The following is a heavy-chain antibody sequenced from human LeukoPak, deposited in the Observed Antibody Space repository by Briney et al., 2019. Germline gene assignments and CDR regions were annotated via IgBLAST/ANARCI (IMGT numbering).Heavy chain of an antibody. J-gene: IGHJ4*02. V-gene: IGHV3-23*01. Sequence: GGSLRLSCAASGFTFSSYAMSWVRQAPGKGLEWVSAISGSGGSTYYADSVKGRFTISRDNSKNTLYLQMNSLRAEDTAVYYCAKDDLGYYDILTGYNYWDQGTLVTVSS. D-gene: IGHD3-9*01. CDR1: GFTFSSYA. CDR3: AKDDLGYYDILTGYNY. CDR2: ISGSGGST.